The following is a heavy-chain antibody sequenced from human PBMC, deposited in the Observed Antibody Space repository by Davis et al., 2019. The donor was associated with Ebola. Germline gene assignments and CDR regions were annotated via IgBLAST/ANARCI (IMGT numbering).Heavy chain of an antibody. CDR2: MNPNSGNA. Sequence: ASVKVSCKASGGTFSSYAISWVRQAPGQGLEWMGWMNPNSGNAGYAQKFQGRVTMTEDTSTDTAYMELSSLRSEDTAVYYCATDPPGIAAAGGDYWGQGTLVTVSS. CDR3: ATDPPGIAAAGGDY. D-gene: IGHD6-13*01. V-gene: IGHV1-8*02. CDR1: GGTFSSYA. J-gene: IGHJ4*02.